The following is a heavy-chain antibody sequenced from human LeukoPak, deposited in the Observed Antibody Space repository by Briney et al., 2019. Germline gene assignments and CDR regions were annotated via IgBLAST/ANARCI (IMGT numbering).Heavy chain of an antibody. V-gene: IGHV1-18*01. CDR3: ARDGVHSGTTDF. Sequence: AAVKVACKPSGYTFFSYGITWVRQAPGQGLEWMGWISANNGDTKYAPKFQGRVTMTTESNTRTAYLDVRSLRSDDTAVYYCARDGVHSGTTDFWGQGTRITVAS. D-gene: IGHD1-1*01. CDR2: ISANNGDT. J-gene: IGHJ4*02. CDR1: GYTFFSYG.